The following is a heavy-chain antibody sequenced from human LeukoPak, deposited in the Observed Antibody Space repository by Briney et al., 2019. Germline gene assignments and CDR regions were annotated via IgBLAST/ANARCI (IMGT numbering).Heavy chain of an antibody. D-gene: IGHD3-10*01. CDR2: ICSGGST. Sequence: GGSLRLSCAASGFTVSSNYMSWVCQAPGKGLEWVSVICSGGSTYYADSVKGRFTISRDNSKNTLYLQMNSLRAEDTAVYYCARGGILWFGELPYYYYYYGMDVWGQGTTVTVSS. V-gene: IGHV3-53*01. J-gene: IGHJ6*02. CDR1: GFTVSSNY. CDR3: ARGGILWFGELPYYYYYYGMDV.